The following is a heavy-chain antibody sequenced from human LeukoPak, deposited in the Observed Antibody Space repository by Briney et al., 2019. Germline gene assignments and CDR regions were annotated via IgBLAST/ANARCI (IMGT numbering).Heavy chain of an antibody. Sequence: ASVKVSCKASGYTFTSHDINWVRQASGQELEWMVWMNPNSGNTVYAQKFQGRVTMTRDTSISTAYMELSSMTSEDTAVYYCARVSSPTVGNWFDPWGQGTQVTVSS. J-gene: IGHJ5*02. CDR3: ARVSSPTVGNWFDP. CDR2: MNPNSGNT. V-gene: IGHV1-8*01. D-gene: IGHD1-26*01. CDR1: GYTFTSHD.